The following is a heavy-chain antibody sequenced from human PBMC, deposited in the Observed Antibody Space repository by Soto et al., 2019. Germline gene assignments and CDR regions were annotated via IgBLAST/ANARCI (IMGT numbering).Heavy chain of an antibody. D-gene: IGHD6-13*01. CDR3: TTDYAAAGTAD. Sequence: GGSLRLSCAASGFTFSNAWMSWVRQAPGKGLEWVGRIKSKTDGGTTEYAAPVKGRFTISSDDSKNTLYLQMNSLKTEDTAVYYCTTDYAAAGTADWGQGTLVTVSS. CDR2: IKSKTDGGTT. V-gene: IGHV3-15*01. J-gene: IGHJ4*02. CDR1: GFTFSNAW.